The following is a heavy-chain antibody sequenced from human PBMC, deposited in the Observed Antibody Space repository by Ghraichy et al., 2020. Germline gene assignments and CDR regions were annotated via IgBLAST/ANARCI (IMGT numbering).Heavy chain of an antibody. J-gene: IGHJ4*02. D-gene: IGHD3-10*01. V-gene: IGHV3-23*01. CDR2: LSGSGGST. CDR1: GFTFTTYA. CDR3: AKRHYYGAGSYDC. Sequence: LSLTCAASGFTFTTYAMSWVRQAPGKGLEWVSGLSGSGGSTYYADSVKGRFTISRDNSKNTLYLQMNSLRAEDTAIYYCAKRHYYGAGSYDCWGQGTLVTVSS.